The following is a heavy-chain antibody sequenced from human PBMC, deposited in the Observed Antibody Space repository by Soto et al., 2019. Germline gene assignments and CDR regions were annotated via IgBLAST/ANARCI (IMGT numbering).Heavy chain of an antibody. Sequence: ASVKVSCKASGYSFTGYYMHWVRQAPGQGLEWMGWINPNSGGTNYAQKFQGRVTMTRDTSISTAYMELSRLRSDDTAVYYCARVSYCTNGVCYLNWFDPWGQGTLVTVSS. CDR2: INPNSGGT. J-gene: IGHJ5*02. CDR3: ARVSYCTNGVCYLNWFDP. V-gene: IGHV1-2*02. D-gene: IGHD2-8*01. CDR1: GYSFTGYY.